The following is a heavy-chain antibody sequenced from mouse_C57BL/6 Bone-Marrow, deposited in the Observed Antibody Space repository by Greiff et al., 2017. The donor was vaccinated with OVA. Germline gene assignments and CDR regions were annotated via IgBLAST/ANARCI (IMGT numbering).Heavy chain of an antibody. J-gene: IGHJ2*01. Sequence: VQLQQSGAELVRPGASVKLSCTASGFNIKDDYMHWVKQRPEQGLEWIGWIDPENGDTEYASKFQGKATITADTSSNTAYLQLSSLTSEDTAVDYCTTWGGYYGHEDYWGQGTTLTVSS. V-gene: IGHV14-4*01. D-gene: IGHD1-1*01. CDR1: GFNIKDDY. CDR3: TTWGGYYGHEDY. CDR2: IDPENGDT.